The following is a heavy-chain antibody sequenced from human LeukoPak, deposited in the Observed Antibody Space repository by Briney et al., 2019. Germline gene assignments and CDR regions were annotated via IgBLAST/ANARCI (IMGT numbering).Heavy chain of an antibody. D-gene: IGHD6-19*01. CDR3: AKAYHDSGCLIDY. Sequence: GGSLRLSCAVSGISFSNYAMAWVRQAQGKGLEWVASIRNDGATRDYAGSVKGRFTISRDNSKNTLYLQLNSLRAEDTAVYYCAKAYHDSGCLIDYWGRGTLVTVPS. V-gene: IGHV3-23*01. J-gene: IGHJ4*02. CDR1: GISFSNYA. CDR2: IRNDGATR.